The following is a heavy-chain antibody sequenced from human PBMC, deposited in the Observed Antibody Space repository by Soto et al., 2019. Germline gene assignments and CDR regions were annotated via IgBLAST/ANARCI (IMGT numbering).Heavy chain of an antibody. Sequence: ASVKVSCKASGGNFSSYAISWVRQAPGQGLEWMVGIIPIFGTANYAQKFQGRVTITADESTSTAYMELSSLRSEDTAVYYCARSLKRRLDDFDIWGQGTMVTV. CDR3: ARSLKRRLDDFDI. CDR2: IIPIFGTA. D-gene: IGHD2-8*01. V-gene: IGHV1-69*13. CDR1: GGNFSSYA. J-gene: IGHJ3*02.